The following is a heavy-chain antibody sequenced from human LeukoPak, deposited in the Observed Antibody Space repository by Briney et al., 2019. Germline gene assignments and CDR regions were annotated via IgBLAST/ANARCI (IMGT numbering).Heavy chain of an antibody. CDR3: AVTMIRGVSGLDV. Sequence: SSETLSLTCIVSGDFISSYYWSWIRQPAGKGLEWIGRIYTSGTTNYNPSLKSRVTMSVDTSKNQFSLELSSVTAADTAVYYCAVTMIRGVSGLDVWGQGTTVTVSS. CDR2: IYTSGTT. CDR1: GDFISSYY. D-gene: IGHD3-10*01. J-gene: IGHJ6*02. V-gene: IGHV4-4*07.